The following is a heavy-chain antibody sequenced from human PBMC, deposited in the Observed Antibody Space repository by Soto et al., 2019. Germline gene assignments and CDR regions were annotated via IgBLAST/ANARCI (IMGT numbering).Heavy chain of an antibody. CDR1: GFTFSSYA. J-gene: IGHJ6*02. CDR2: ISSDGNNK. Sequence: QVQLVESGGGVVQPGRSPRLSCAASGFTFSSYAMHWVRQAPGKGLEWVAIISSDGNNKYYADSVKGRFTISRDSSKNTLYLEMNSLRPEDTAVYFCARVHCTSEVCSGLYFYYALDVWGQGTTVAVSS. D-gene: IGHD2-8*02. V-gene: IGHV3-30*01. CDR3: ARVHCTSEVCSGLYFYYALDV.